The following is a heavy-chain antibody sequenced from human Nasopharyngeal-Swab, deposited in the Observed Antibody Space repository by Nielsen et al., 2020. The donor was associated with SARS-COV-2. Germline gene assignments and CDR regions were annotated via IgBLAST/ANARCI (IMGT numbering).Heavy chain of an antibody. CDR3: ARTAIEGGYYRGDAFDI. J-gene: IGHJ3*02. Sequence: GESLNTSCKGSGYRIISYRLGWVRQPHGKVLEWMGIIYPGDSDIRYSPSFHGQVTISADKSINTAYLQWSSLKASDTAMYYCARTAIEGGYYRGDAFDIWGRGTMVTVSS. D-gene: IGHD3-22*01. CDR2: IYPGDSDI. CDR1: GYRIISYR. V-gene: IGHV5-51*01.